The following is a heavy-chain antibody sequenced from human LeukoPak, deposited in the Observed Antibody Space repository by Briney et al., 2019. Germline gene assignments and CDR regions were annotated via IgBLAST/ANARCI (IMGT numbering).Heavy chain of an antibody. CDR1: GFTFSNYW. CDR2: IRPDGSVI. J-gene: IGHJ3*02. V-gene: IGHV3-7*01. CDR3: ARDDTHSDTSGSFYDAFDI. D-gene: IGHD3-22*01. Sequence: GGSLGLSCAASGFTFSNYWMTWVRRAPGKGLEWVANIRPDGSVIHYVDSVKGRFTISRDSAKNSLYLQMNSLRVEDTAVYYCARDDTHSDTSGSFYDAFDIWGQGTMVTVSS.